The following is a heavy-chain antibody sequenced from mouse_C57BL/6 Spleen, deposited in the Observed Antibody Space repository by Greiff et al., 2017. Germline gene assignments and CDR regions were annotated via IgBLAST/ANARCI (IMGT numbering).Heavy chain of an antibody. Sequence: VQLQQPGAELVRPGTSVKLSCKASGYTFTSYWMHWVKQRPGQGLEWIGVIDPSDSYTNYTQKFKGKATLTVDTSSSTAYMQLSSLTSEDSAVYYCARDGTTLLRGSRSWCAYWGQGTLVTVSA. CDR1: GYTFTSYW. CDR2: IDPSDSYT. D-gene: IGHD1-1*01. J-gene: IGHJ3*01. CDR3: ARDGTTLLRGSRSWCAY. V-gene: IGHV1-59*01.